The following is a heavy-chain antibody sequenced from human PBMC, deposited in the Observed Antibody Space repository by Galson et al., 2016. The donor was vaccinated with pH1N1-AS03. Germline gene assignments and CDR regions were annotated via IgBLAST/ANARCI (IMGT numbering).Heavy chain of an antibody. Sequence: SVKVSCKASGYTFTSYYIHWVRQAPGQGLEWMGMINPSDGGKTYAQRSEDRLTMTRDTSTTTVYLEVRSLYSGVSAVYFCLRERLQGARVFDLWGQGTMVIVSS. J-gene: IGHJ3*01. CDR1: GYTFTSYY. CDR2: INPSDGGK. D-gene: IGHD1-26*01. V-gene: IGHV1-46*01. CDR3: LRERLQGARVFDL.